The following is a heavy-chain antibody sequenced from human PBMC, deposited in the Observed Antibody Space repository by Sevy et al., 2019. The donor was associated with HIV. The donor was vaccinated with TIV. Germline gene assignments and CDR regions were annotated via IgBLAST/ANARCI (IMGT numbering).Heavy chain of an antibody. D-gene: IGHD3-3*01. CDR2: VKQDMSEK. J-gene: IGHJ4*02. CDR3: ARAQQVTMLVVIGGLYFDL. Sequence: GGSLRLSCAASGFTFSSNWMTWVRQAPGKGLEWVANVKQDMSEKYYADSVKGRFTISRDNAKNLLFLQMNSLEDEETAVYYCARAQQVTMLVVIGGLYFDLWGQGTLVTVSS. CDR1: GFTFSSNW. V-gene: IGHV3-7*01.